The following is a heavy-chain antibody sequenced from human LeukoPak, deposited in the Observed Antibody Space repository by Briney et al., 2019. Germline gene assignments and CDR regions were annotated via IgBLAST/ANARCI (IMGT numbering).Heavy chain of an antibody. V-gene: IGHV1-18*01. Sequence: ASVKVSCKASGYTFTSYGITWVRQAPGQGLEWMGWISAYSGNTNYAQKLQGRVTMSTDTSTTTAYMELRSLSPDDTAVYYCARDIAVAGTGGYWGQGTLVTVSS. CDR2: ISAYSGNT. CDR1: GYTFTSYG. J-gene: IGHJ4*02. CDR3: ARDIAVAGTGGY. D-gene: IGHD6-19*01.